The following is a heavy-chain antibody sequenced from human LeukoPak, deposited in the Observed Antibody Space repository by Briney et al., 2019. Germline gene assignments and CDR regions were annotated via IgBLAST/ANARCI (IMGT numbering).Heavy chain of an antibody. Sequence: GASVKVSCKASGYTFTSYAMNWVRQAPGQGLEWMGWINTNTGNPTYAQGFTGRFVFSLDTSVSTAYLQWSSLKASDTAMYYCARRKSRLNWNTRSNAYAFDIWGQGTMVTVSS. CDR3: ARRKSRLNWNTRSNAYAFDI. CDR2: INTNTGNP. CDR1: GYTFTSYA. J-gene: IGHJ3*02. V-gene: IGHV7-4-1*02. D-gene: IGHD1/OR15-1a*01.